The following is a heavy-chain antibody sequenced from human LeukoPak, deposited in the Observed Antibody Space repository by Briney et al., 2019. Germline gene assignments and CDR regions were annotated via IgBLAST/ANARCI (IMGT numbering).Heavy chain of an antibody. CDR2: INPNSGRT. CDR3: ARDSSDILTGYYHF. J-gene: IGHJ4*02. V-gene: IGHV1-2*02. CDR1: GYSFNNYY. Sequence: GASVTVSFTTSGYSFNNYYLHWVRQAPGQGLEGMGWINPNSGRTHYAPKFQGRVTLTTDTSITTAYMELSSLISGDTALYYCARDSSDILTGYYHFWGQGTLVTVAS. D-gene: IGHD3-9*01.